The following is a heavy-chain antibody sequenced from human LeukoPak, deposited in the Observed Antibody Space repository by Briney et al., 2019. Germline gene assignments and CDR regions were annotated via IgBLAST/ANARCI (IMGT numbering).Heavy chain of an antibody. CDR3: AIDIVIVPAAMGAGYFDY. D-gene: IGHD2-2*01. CDR1: GFTFSSYS. J-gene: IGHJ4*02. CDR2: ISSSSSNI. V-gene: IGHV3-21*01. Sequence: GGSLRLSCTASGFTFSSYSMNWVRQAPGKGLEWVSYISSSSSNIFYADSFKGRFTISRDNAQNSLYLQMNSLRAEDTAVYYCAIDIVIVPAAMGAGYFDYWGQGTLVTVSS.